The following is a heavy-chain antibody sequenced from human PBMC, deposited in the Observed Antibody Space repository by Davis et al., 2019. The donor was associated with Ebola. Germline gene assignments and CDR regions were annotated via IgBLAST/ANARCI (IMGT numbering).Heavy chain of an antibody. Sequence: GESLKISCAASGFTFSRYALSWVRQAPGTGLEWVSAISGSGGSTYYADSVKGRFTISRDNSKNTLYLQMNSLRAEDTAVYYCAKDRLITMIVVATADCFDYWGQGTLVTVSS. V-gene: IGHV3-23*01. J-gene: IGHJ4*02. CDR3: AKDRLITMIVVATADCFDY. D-gene: IGHD3-22*01. CDR1: GFTFSRYA. CDR2: ISGSGGST.